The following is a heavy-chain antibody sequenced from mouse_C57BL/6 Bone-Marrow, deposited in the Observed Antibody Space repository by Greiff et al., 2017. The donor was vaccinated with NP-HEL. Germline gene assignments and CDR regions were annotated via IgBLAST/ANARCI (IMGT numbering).Heavy chain of an antibody. J-gene: IGHJ3*01. CDR2: ISTDGGST. D-gene: IGHD1-1*01. CDR1: GFTFSDYY. CDR3: ARHSLYYYGSSYGFAY. Sequence: EVQGVESGGGLVQPGGSLKLSCAASGFTFSDYYMYWVRQTPEKRLEWVACISTDGGSTYYPDTVKGRFTFSRDNAKNTLYLQMSRLKSEDTAMYYCARHSLYYYGSSYGFAYWGQGTLVTVSA. V-gene: IGHV5-12*01.